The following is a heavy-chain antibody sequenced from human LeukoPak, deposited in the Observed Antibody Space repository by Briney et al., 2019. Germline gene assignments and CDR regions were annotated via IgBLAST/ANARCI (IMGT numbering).Heavy chain of an antibody. CDR3: AKALRNYYYYMDV. CDR1: GFTFDDYA. CDR2: ISWNSGSI. Sequence: PGESLRLSCAASGFTFDDYAMHWVRQAPGKGLEWVSGISWNSGSIGYADSVKGRFTISRDNAKNSLYLQMNSLRAEDTALYYCAKALRNYYYYMDVWGKGTTVTVS. J-gene: IGHJ6*03. V-gene: IGHV3-9*01.